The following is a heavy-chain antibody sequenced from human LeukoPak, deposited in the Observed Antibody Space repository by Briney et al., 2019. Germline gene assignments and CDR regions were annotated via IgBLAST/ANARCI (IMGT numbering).Heavy chain of an antibody. CDR1: GGTFSSYA. CDR3: ASDGDTAMVKNYYYYMDV. V-gene: IGHV1-69*13. D-gene: IGHD5-18*01. CDR2: IIPIFGTA. Sequence: SVKVSCKASGGTFSSYAISWVRQAPGQGLEWMGGIIPIFGTANYAQKFQGRVTITADESTSTAYMELSSLRSEDTAVYYCASDGDTAMVKNYYYYMDVWGKGTTVTVSS. J-gene: IGHJ6*03.